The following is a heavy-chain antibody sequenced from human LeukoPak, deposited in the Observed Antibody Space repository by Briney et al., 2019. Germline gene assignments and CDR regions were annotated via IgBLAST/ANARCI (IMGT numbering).Heavy chain of an antibody. V-gene: IGHV1-24*01. Sequence: ASVKVSCKVSGYTLTELSMHWVRQAPGKGLEWMGGFDPEDGETIYAQKFQGRVTMTEDTSTDTAYMELSSLRSEDTAVYYCARDGIYYDSSGYPGNWFDPWGQGTLVTVSS. CDR2: FDPEDGET. CDR3: ARDGIYYDSSGYPGNWFDP. CDR1: GYTLTELS. D-gene: IGHD3-22*01. J-gene: IGHJ5*02.